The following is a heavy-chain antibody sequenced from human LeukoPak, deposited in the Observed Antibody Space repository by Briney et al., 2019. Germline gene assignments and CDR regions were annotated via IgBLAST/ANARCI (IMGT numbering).Heavy chain of an antibody. CDR1: GYSFTSYW. D-gene: IGHD6-13*01. Sequence: GESLKISCKGSGYSFTSYWIGWVRQMPGKGLERMGIIYPGDSDTRYSPSFQGQVTISADKSISTAHLQWSSLKASDTAMYYCARLARQQLVHWFDPWGQGTLVTVSS. CDR2: IYPGDSDT. V-gene: IGHV5-51*01. CDR3: ARLARQQLVHWFDP. J-gene: IGHJ5*02.